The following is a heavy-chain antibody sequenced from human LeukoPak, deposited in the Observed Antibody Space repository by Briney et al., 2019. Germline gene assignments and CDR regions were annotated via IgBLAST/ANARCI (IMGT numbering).Heavy chain of an antibody. CDR3: ARPVTTNQYYFDY. J-gene: IGHJ4*02. D-gene: IGHD4-17*01. V-gene: IGHV1-2*02. CDR1: GYTFTSYA. Sequence: ASVKVSCKASGYTFTSYAMNWVRQAPGQGLEWMGWINPNSGGTNYAQKFQGRVTMTRDTSISTAYMELSRLRSDDTAVYYCARPVTTNQYYFDYWGQGTLVTVSS. CDR2: INPNSGGT.